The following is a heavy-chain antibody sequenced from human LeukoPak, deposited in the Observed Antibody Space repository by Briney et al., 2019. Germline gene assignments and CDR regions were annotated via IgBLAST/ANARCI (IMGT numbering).Heavy chain of an antibody. CDR2: IYYSGST. V-gene: IGHV4-59*01. D-gene: IGHD2-15*01. J-gene: IGHJ4*02. CDR3: ARGATRGGHHFDY. Sequence: SETLSLTCTVSGGSISSYYWSWIRQPPGKGLEWIGYIYYSGSTNYNPSLKSRVTISVDTSKNQFSLKLSSVTAADTAVYYCARGATRGGHHFDYWGQGTXVXVSS. CDR1: GGSISSYY.